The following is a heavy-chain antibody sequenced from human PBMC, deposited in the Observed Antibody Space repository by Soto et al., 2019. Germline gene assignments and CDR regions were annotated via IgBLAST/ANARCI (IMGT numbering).Heavy chain of an antibody. CDR2: ISGSGGST. D-gene: IGHD1-26*01. Sequence: LXLSCGASRFIFSSHAMSWFLQAPGKGLEWVSAISGSGGSTYYADSVKGRFTISRDNSKNTLYLQMNSLRAGDTAVYYCAKVGGGIPEYFQQWAQGTLVTVSS. V-gene: IGHV3-23*01. CDR3: AKVGGGIPEYFQQ. J-gene: IGHJ1*01. CDR1: RFIFSSHA.